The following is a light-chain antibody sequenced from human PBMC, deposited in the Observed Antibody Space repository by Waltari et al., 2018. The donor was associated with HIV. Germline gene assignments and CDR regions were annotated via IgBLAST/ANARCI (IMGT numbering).Light chain of an antibody. Sequence: EGVLPQSPATLSLSPGERATLSCRASQSVNSNYLAWYQQIPGQAPRLLIYGASTRATGIPDRFRGSGSETDFTLTINRLEPEDSAVYYCQQYGRTFGQGTKVEL. CDR3: QQYGRT. J-gene: IGKJ1*01. CDR1: QSVNSNY. CDR2: GAS. V-gene: IGKV3-20*01.